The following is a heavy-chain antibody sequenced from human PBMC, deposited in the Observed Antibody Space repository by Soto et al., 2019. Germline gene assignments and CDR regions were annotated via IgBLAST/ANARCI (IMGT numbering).Heavy chain of an antibody. J-gene: IGHJ6*02. CDR1: GGSVSSGNYY. Sequence: PSETLSLTCTVSGGSVSSGNYYWSWVRQPPGKGLEWIGFIYYTGSSSYNPSLKSRVTISVDTSKNQFSLKLSSVTAADTAVYYCARRLYYDSSGFEGGGMDVWGQGTTVTVSS. D-gene: IGHD3-22*01. V-gene: IGHV4-61*01. CDR2: IYYTGSS. CDR3: ARRLYYDSSGFEGGGMDV.